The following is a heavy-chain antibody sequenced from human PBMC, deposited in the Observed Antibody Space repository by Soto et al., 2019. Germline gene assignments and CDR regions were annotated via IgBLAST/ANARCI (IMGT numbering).Heavy chain of an antibody. CDR1: GGSISSYY. Sequence: SETLSLTCTVSGGSISSYYWSWIRQPPGKGLEWIGYIYYSGSTNYNPSLKSRVTISVDTSKNQFSLKLSSVTAADTAVYYCARDANHRYCSSTSCSYKYYYYYYGMDVWGQGTTVTVSS. V-gene: IGHV4-59*01. J-gene: IGHJ6*02. D-gene: IGHD2-2*01. CDR3: ARDANHRYCSSTSCSYKYYYYYYGMDV. CDR2: IYYSGST.